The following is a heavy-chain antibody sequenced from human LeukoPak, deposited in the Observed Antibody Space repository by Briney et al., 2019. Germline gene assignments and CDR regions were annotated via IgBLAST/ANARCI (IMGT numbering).Heavy chain of an antibody. CDR3: MSAHGY. D-gene: IGHD2-2*03. CDR1: GYSFSTNM. V-gene: IGHV3-7*01. J-gene: IGHJ4*02. Sequence: GGSLRLSCVVSGYSFSTNMMTWVRQAPGKGLECVATILPAGKESYRVESVKGRFTVSRDNAKNLLFLQMKSLRYDDPAVYYCMSAHGYWGKGTLVTVSS. CDR2: ILPAGKES.